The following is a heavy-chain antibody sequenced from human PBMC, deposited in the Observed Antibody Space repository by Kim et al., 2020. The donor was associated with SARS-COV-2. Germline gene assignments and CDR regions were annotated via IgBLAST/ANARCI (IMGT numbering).Heavy chain of an antibody. V-gene: IGHV4-34*01. Sequence: SETLSLTCAVYGGSFSGYYWSWIRQPPGKGLEWIGEINHSGSTNYNPSLKSRVTISVDTSKNQFSLKLSSVTAADTAVYYCARESGHMVVVVVAPYYYCYRDVGGKGTTVTVPS. CDR3: ARESGHMVVVVVAPYYYCYRDV. CDR1: GGSFSGYY. D-gene: IGHD2-15*01. CDR2: INHSGST. J-gene: IGHJ6*03.